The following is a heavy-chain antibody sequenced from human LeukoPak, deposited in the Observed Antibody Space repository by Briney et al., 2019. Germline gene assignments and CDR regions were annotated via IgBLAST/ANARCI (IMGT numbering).Heavy chain of an antibody. V-gene: IGHV4-34*01. CDR1: GGSFSGYY. CDR3: ARHGVVVPAAYYYYYYGMDV. CDR2: INHSGST. D-gene: IGHD2-2*01. J-gene: IGHJ6*02. Sequence: SETLSLTCAVYGGSFSGYYWSWIRQPPGKGLEWIGEINHSGSTNYNPSLKSRVTISVDTSKNQFSLKLSSVTAADTAVYYCARHGVVVPAAYYYYYYGMDVWGQGTTVTVSS.